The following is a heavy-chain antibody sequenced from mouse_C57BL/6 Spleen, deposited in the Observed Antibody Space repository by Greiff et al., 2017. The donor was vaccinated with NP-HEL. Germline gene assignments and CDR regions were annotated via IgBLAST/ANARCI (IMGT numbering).Heavy chain of an antibody. CDR1: GYTFTSYS. CDR2: IAPSDSYT. CDR3: TRQGAYYAMDY. V-gene: IGHV1-69*01. J-gene: IGHJ4*01. Sequence: QVQLQQPGAELVMPGASVKLSCKASGYTFTSYSMHWVKQRPGPGLEWIGEIAPSDSYTNYNQKFKGKSTLTVDQSSSTAYMQLSSLTSEDAADYYCTRQGAYYAMDYWGQGTSVTVCS.